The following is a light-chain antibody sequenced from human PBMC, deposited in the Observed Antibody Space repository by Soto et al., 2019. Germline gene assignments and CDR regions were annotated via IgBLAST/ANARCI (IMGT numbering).Light chain of an antibody. CDR1: SGSIASND. J-gene: IGLJ3*02. CDR3: QSYDATNQV. Sequence: NFMLTQPHSVSESPGKTVIISCTRSSGSIASNDVQWYQQRPGSSPTTVIYEDNPRPSGVPDRFSGSIDSSSNSASLTISGLEPEDEADYYCQSYDATNQVFGGGTTLTVL. CDR2: EDN. V-gene: IGLV6-57*01.